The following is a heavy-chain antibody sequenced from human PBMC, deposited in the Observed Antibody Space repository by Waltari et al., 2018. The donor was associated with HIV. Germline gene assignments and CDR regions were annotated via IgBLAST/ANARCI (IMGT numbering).Heavy chain of an antibody. V-gene: IGHV3-74*01. Sequence: EVQLVESGGDLIQPGGSLRLSCVATGYSLSDYWISWVRQGPGKGLVWVSRINSTGRTTNYAESVKCRFTISRDNDKNTVYLQMNSLRVEDTGVYYCGISSTSCCDHWGQGTLVTVSS. CDR1: GYSLSDYW. J-gene: IGHJ5*02. CDR3: GISSTSCCDH. D-gene: IGHD2-2*01. CDR2: INSTGRTT.